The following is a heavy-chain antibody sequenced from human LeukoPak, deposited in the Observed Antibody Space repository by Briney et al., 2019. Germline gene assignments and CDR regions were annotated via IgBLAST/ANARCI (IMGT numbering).Heavy chain of an antibody. J-gene: IGHJ3*02. D-gene: IGHD3-16*01. CDR1: GFTFSTYA. V-gene: IGHV3-30-3*02. CDR3: AKSPTRWGAEGSFDI. Sequence: GRSLRLSCAASGFTFSTYAMHWVRQAPGKGLEWVAVISYDGSNIYYADSVKGRFTISRDNSKSTLYLQMNSLRTEDTAVYYCAKSPTRWGAEGSFDIWGQGTMVTVSS. CDR2: ISYDGSNI.